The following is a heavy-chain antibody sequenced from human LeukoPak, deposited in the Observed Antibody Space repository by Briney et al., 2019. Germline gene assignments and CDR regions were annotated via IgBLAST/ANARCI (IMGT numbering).Heavy chain of an antibody. CDR1: GLTFSSYS. D-gene: IGHD3-16*02. J-gene: IGHJ4*02. CDR3: ARDKEYEYVWGSFRHYYFDY. V-gene: IGHV3-30*05. Sequence: GSLRLSCAASGLTFSSYSMNWVRQAPGKGLEWVAVISHDGIKKYYADSVKGRFTISRDSSRNTLYLHMNSLRADDTAVYYCARDKEYEYVWGSFRHYYFDYWGQGTLVTVSS. CDR2: ISHDGIKK.